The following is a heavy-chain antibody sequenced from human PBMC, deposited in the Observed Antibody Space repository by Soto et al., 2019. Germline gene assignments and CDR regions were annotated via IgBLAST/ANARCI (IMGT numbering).Heavy chain of an antibody. CDR3: ARHNPTSGVFGIVISLRY. Sequence: SETLSLTCTVSGASISSYYWNWIRQPPGKGLEWIGYIYYRGNTNYNPSLKSRVTISVDSSKNQFSLKLSSVTAADTAMYYCARHNPTSGVFGIVISLRYWGQGTLVTVSS. CDR2: IYYRGNT. CDR1: GASISSYY. D-gene: IGHD3-3*01. V-gene: IGHV4-59*08. J-gene: IGHJ4*02.